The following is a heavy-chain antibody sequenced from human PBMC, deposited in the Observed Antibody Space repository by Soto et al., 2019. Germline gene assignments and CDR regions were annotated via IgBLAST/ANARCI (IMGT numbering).Heavy chain of an antibody. CDR3: ARHYPPYGGYDLGFDY. CDR2: IYYSGST. CDR1: GGSISSYY. V-gene: IGHV4-59*08. J-gene: IGHJ4*02. Sequence: SETLSLTCTVSGGSISSYYWSWIRQPPGKGLEWIGYIYYSGSTNYNPSLKSRVTISVDTSKNQFSLKLSSVTAADTAVYYCARHYPPYGGYDLGFDYWGQGTLVTVSS. D-gene: IGHD5-12*01.